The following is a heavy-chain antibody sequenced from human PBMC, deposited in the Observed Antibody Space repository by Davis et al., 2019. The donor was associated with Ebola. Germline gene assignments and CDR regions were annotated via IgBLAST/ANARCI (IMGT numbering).Heavy chain of an antibody. CDR2: IRSKANSYAT. CDR3: TSRYSSTNDY. CDR1: GFTFSGSA. J-gene: IGHJ4*02. Sequence: GGSLRLSCAASGFTFSGSAMHWVRQASGKGLEWVGRIRSKANSYATAYAASVKGRFTISRDDSKNAAYLQMNSLKTEDTAVYYCTSRYSSTNDYWGQGTLVTVSS. D-gene: IGHD6-13*01. V-gene: IGHV3-73*01.